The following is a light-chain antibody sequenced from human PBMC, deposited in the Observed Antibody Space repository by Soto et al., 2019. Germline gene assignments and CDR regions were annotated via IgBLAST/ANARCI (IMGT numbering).Light chain of an antibody. V-gene: IGKV3-20*01. CDR3: QQYGSSPPFT. CDR2: GAS. CDR1: QSVSSSY. Sequence: EIVLTQSPGTLSLSPVERATLSCRASQSVSSSYLAWYQQEPGQAPRLLIYGASSRATGIPDRFGGSGSGTDFTLTISRLEPEDFAVYYCQQYGSSPPFTFGQGTKVDI. J-gene: IGKJ1*01.